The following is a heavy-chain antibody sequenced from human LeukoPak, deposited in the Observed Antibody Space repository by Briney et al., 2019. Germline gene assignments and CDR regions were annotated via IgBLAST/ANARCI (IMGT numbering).Heavy chain of an antibody. V-gene: IGHV3-23*01. CDR1: GFTFNNYA. CDR2: ISDNDGST. Sequence: GGSLTLSCAAPGFTFNNYAMSWVRQTPGKGLEWVSGISDNDGSTYYTDSVKGRFTISRDNAKDTVYLQMNNLRAADTAFYFCVRHDSYIPFWGQGSLVTVSS. J-gene: IGHJ1*01. CDR3: VRHDSYIPF. D-gene: IGHD1-1*01.